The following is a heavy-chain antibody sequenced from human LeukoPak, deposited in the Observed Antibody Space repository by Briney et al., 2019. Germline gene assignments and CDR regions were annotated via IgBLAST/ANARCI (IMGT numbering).Heavy chain of an antibody. J-gene: IGHJ4*02. D-gene: IGHD2-2*01. Sequence: ASVKVSCKASGYTFTSYYMHWVRQAPGQGLEWMGIINPSGGSTSYAQKFQGRVTMTRDTSTSTVYMELSSLRSEDTAVYYCARHPFGYCSGTSCPYYFDYWGQGTLVTVSS. CDR2: INPSGGST. CDR1: GYTFTSYY. V-gene: IGHV1-46*01. CDR3: ARHPFGYCSGTSCPYYFDY.